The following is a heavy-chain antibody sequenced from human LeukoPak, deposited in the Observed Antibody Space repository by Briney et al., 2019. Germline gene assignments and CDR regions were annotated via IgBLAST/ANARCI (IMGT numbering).Heavy chain of an antibody. J-gene: IGHJ3*02. V-gene: IGHV4-59*01. Sequence: PSETLSLTCTVSGGSISSYNWSWIRQPPGKGLEWIGYNYYSGSTNYNPSLKSRVTISVDTSKNQFSLKLTSVTAADTAVYYCARDRSDQYAFDIWGQGTMVTVSS. D-gene: IGHD2-2*01. CDR3: ARDRSDQYAFDI. CDR1: GGSISSYN. CDR2: NYYSGST.